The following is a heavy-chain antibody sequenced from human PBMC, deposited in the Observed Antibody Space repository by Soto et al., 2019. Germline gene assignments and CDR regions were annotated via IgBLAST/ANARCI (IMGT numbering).Heavy chain of an antibody. D-gene: IGHD2-21*02. CDR2: ISSSSSTI. Sequence: GGSLRLSCAASGFTFSSYSMNWVRQAPGKGLEWVSYISSSSSTIYYTDSVKGRFTISRDNAKNTLYLQMNSLRAEDTAVYYCARGWYCGGDCYEWCFDLWGRGTLVTVSS. CDR1: GFTFSSYS. J-gene: IGHJ2*01. V-gene: IGHV3-48*01. CDR3: ARGWYCGGDCYEWCFDL.